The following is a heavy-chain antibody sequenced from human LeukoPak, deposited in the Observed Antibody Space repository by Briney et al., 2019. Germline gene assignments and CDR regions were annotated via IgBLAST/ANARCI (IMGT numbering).Heavy chain of an antibody. D-gene: IGHD1-14*01. Sequence: SETLSLTCTVSPDSTTSNFWSWVRQPPGKGLEWIGEIHRSGSTNYNPPLQSRVTISIDRSKNQIALELSSVTAADTAVYYCAREIVGGFNPGAYWGQGTLVTVSS. CDR3: AREIVGGFNPGAY. V-gene: IGHV4-4*02. CDR1: PDSTTSNF. CDR2: IHRSGST. J-gene: IGHJ4*02.